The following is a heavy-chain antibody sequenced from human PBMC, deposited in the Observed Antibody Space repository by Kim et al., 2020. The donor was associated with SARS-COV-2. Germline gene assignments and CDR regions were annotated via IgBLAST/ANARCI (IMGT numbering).Heavy chain of an antibody. CDR1: GYTFTSSA. CDR3: ALRPGIAVAGLDF. V-gene: IGHV1-3*04. D-gene: IGHD6-19*01. Sequence: VSVKVSCKTSGYTFTSSAMHWVRQAPGLRFEWMGWINIGNGDTKYSHKFQDRVTISRNTSASTGYMELSSLRSEDTAVFHSALRPGIAVAGLDFYGPGPLVTV. CDR2: INIGNGDT. J-gene: IGHJ4*02.